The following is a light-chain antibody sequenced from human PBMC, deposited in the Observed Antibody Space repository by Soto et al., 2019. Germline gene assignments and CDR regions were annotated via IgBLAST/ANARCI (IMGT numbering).Light chain of an antibody. J-gene: IGLJ1*01. Sequence: QSVLTQPASVSGSPGQSITISCTGTSTYVGGYNYVSWYQQHPGKAPKLMIYDVTSRPSGVSNRFSGSKSGNTASLIISGLQAEDEADYYCISYTSSDTYVFGTGTQLTVL. CDR2: DVT. V-gene: IGLV2-14*01. CDR1: STYVGGYNY. CDR3: ISYTSSDTYV.